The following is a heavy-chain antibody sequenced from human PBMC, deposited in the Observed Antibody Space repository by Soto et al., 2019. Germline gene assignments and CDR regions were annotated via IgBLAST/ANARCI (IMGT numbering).Heavy chain of an antibody. CDR2: IYWDDDK. CDR1: GFSITTNEVS. Sequence: QITLKESGPTVVKPTQTLTLTCSLSGFSITTNEVSVGWIRQPPGKALEWLALIYWDDDKRYSPSLKDRLTINKDTSKNQVVLTMTNMDPGDTATYYCAHRDGARFYFDYWGQGTLVTVTS. CDR3: AHRDGARFYFDY. V-gene: IGHV2-5*02. J-gene: IGHJ4*02.